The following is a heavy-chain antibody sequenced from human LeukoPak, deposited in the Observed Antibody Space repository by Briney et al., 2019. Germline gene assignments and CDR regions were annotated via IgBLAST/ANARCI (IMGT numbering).Heavy chain of an antibody. CDR3: ARDYYDSSGYPDY. CDR2: ISYDGSNK. J-gene: IGHJ4*02. Sequence: GGSLRLSCAASGFTFSSYAMHWVRQAPGKGLEWVAVISYDGSNKYYADSVKGRFTISRDNSKNTLYLQMNSLRAEDTAVYYCARDYYDSSGYPDYWGQGTLVTVSS. V-gene: IGHV3-30-3*01. D-gene: IGHD3-22*01. CDR1: GFTFSSYA.